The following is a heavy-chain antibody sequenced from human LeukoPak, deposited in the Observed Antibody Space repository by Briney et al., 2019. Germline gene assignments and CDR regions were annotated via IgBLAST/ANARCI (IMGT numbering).Heavy chain of an antibody. J-gene: IGHJ6*03. Sequence: SETLSLTCTVSGGSISSYYWNWIRQPAGKGLEWIGRYTSGSTNYNPSLKSRVTISVDTSKNQFSLKLSSVTAADTAVYYCAREGVKYCSSTSCYFYYYYYYMDVWGKGTTVTISS. D-gene: IGHD2-2*01. CDR2: YTSGST. V-gene: IGHV4-4*07. CDR3: AREGVKYCSSTSCYFYYYYYYMDV. CDR1: GGSISSYY.